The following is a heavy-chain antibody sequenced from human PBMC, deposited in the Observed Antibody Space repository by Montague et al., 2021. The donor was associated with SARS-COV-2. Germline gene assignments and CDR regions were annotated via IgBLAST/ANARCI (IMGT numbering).Heavy chain of an antibody. V-gene: IGHV4-34*01. D-gene: IGHD6-25*01. J-gene: IGHJ5*02. Sequence: SETLSLTCTVYGGSFGGHYWSWIRLPPGKGLEWVGHIYYTGITKYKRSLKSRVTISVDTSKNQLSLKLDSVTAADTAVYYCARGSGSATATWFDPWGQGTTVTVSS. CDR3: ARGSGSATATWFDP. CDR1: GGSFGGHY. CDR2: IYYTGIT.